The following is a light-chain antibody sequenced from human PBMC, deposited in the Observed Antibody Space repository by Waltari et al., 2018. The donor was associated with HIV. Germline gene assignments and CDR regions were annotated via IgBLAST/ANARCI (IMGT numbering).Light chain of an antibody. CDR3: SSYTSSSTPYV. J-gene: IGLJ1*01. CDR2: DVS. CDR1: SSDVGTYNY. Sequence: QSALTQPASVSGSPGQSITITCTGTSSDVGTYNYVSWYQQHPGKAPKLMIYDVSNRPSGVSNRFSGSKSGNTASLTISGLQVEDEADYYCSSYTSSSTPYVFGTGTKVTVL. V-gene: IGLV2-14*03.